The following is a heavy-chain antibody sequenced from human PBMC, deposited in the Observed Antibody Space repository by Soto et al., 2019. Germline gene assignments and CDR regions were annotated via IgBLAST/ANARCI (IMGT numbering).Heavy chain of an antibody. CDR1: GFTFSNYE. D-gene: IGHD6-13*01. V-gene: IGHV3-64*01. CDR2: ISNNGAHT. CDR3: ASRGYGSRWPNVNMAV. Sequence: EAQLVESGGGLVQPGGSLRLSCAASGFTFSNYEMHWVRQAPGKGLEYVSGISNNGAHTDYAKSVKGRFTISRDNSENTLYLKMGGLRAEDMALYYCASRGYGSRWPNVNMAVWGKGTTVTVPS. J-gene: IGHJ6*03.